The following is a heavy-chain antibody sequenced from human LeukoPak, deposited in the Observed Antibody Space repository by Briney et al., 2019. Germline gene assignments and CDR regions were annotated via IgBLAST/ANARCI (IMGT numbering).Heavy chain of an antibody. D-gene: IGHD2-15*01. J-gene: IGHJ3*02. CDR2: ISGSGGST. CDR3: AKDGGSHDAFDI. V-gene: IGHV3-23*01. Sequence: PGGSLRLSCAASGFTFSSYAMSWVRQAPGKGLEWVSAISGSGGSTYYADSVKGRFTISRDNSKNTLYLQMNSLRAEDTGVYYCAKDGGSHDAFDIWSQETMVTVSS. CDR1: GFTFSSYA.